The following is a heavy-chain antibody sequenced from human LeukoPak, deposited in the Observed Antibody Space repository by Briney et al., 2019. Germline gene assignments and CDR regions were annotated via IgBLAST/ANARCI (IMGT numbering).Heavy chain of an antibody. J-gene: IGHJ3*01. CDR1: GFTFSSHA. Sequence: PGGSLRLSCAASGFTFSSHAMSWARQAPGKGLQWVSAVSPGGDKKYYADSVKGRFTVSRENSRNTQYLKMNSLRADDTAVYFCAKEKAVARSSGWHAFDVWGQGSLVTVS. CDR2: VSPGGDKK. CDR3: AKEKAVARSSGWHAFDV. D-gene: IGHD6-19*01. V-gene: IGHV3-23*01.